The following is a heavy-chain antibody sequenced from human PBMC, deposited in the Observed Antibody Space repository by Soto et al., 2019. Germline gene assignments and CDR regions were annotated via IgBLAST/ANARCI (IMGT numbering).Heavy chain of an antibody. CDR3: ATVYFRLYYFDY. CDR2: ISGSGGST. J-gene: IGHJ4*02. Sequence: GGSLRLSCAASGFTFSSYAMSWVRQAPGKGLEWVSAISGSGGSTYYADSVKGRFTISRDNSKNTLYLQMNSLRAEDTAVYYCATVYFRLYYFDYWGQGTLVTVSS. CDR1: GFTFSSYA. V-gene: IGHV3-23*01. D-gene: IGHD3-10*02.